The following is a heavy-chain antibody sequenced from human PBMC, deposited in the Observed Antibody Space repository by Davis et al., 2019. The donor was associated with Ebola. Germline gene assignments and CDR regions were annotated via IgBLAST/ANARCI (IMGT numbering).Heavy chain of an antibody. Sequence: SVKVSCKASGGTFSSYAISWVRQAPGQGFEWMGGIIPIFGTANYAQKFQGRVTITADESTSTAYMELSSLRSEDTAVYYCARGLSTVTTSQGRFDYWGQGPLVTVSS. D-gene: IGHD4-11*01. V-gene: IGHV1-69*13. CDR2: IIPIFGTA. CDR3: ARGLSTVTTSQGRFDY. J-gene: IGHJ4*02. CDR1: GGTFSSYA.